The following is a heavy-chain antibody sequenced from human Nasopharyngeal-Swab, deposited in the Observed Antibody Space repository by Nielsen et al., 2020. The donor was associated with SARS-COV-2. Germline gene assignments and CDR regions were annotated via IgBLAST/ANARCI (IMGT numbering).Heavy chain of an antibody. D-gene: IGHD7-27*01. V-gene: IGHV4-39*01. CDR2: IYYSGST. CDR3: ARRSGDRYDAFDI. J-gene: IGHJ3*02. CDR1: GGSISSSSYY. Sequence: GSLRLSCTVSGGSISSSSYYWGWIRQPPGKGLEWIGSIYYSGSTYYNPSLKSRVTISVDTSKNQFSLKLSSVTAADTAVYYCARRSGDRYDAFDIWGQGTMVTVSS.